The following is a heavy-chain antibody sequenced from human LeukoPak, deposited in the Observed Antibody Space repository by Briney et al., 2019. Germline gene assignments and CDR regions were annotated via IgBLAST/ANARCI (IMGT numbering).Heavy chain of an antibody. Sequence: GGSLRLSCAASGFTFSSYEMNWVRQAPGKGLEWVSYISSSGSTIYYADSVKGRFTISRDNAKNSLYLQMNSLRAEDTAVYYCASSFLGRGYGNAFDIWGQGTMVTVSS. CDR3: ASSFLGRGYGNAFDI. CDR1: GFTFSSYE. CDR2: ISSSGSTI. D-gene: IGHD5-12*01. V-gene: IGHV3-48*03. J-gene: IGHJ3*02.